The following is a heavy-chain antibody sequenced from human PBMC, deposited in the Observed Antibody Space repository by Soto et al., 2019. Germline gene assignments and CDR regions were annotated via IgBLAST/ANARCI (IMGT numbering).Heavy chain of an antibody. CDR3: AKVTKRAAAGRYEYYKYGMDV. V-gene: IGHV3-23*01. CDR2: ISGSGGSS. Sequence: GGSLRLSCAASGFAFSTYAMTWVRQAPGKGPEWVSVISGSGGSSYYAASVRGRFTISRDNSKNTLYLQMNGLRAEDTALYHCAKVTKRAAAGRYEYYKYGMDVWGQGTTVTVSS. CDR1: GFAFSTYA. D-gene: IGHD6-13*01. J-gene: IGHJ6*02.